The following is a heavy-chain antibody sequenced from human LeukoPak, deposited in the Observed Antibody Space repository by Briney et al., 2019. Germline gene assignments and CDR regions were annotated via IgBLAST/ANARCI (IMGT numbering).Heavy chain of an antibody. CDR3: AGRYYDYVWGSYRPKSFDY. V-gene: IGHV4-34*01. CDR1: GGSFSGYY. CDR2: INHSGST. D-gene: IGHD3-16*02. J-gene: IGHJ4*02. Sequence: SETLSLTCAVYGGSFSGYYLSWIRQPPGKGLEWIGEINHSGSTNYNPSLKSRVTISVDTSKNQFSLKLSSVTAADTAVYYCAGRYYDYVWGSYRPKSFDYWGQGTLVTVSS.